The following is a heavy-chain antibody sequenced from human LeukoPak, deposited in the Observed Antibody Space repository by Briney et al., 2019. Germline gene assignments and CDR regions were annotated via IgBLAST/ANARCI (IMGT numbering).Heavy chain of an antibody. D-gene: IGHD3-10*01. V-gene: IGHV3-21*01. J-gene: IGHJ4*02. CDR2: ISSSSSYI. Sequence: PGGSLRLSCAAPGFTFSSYSMNWVRQAPGNGLELVSSISSSSSYIYYADSVKGRFTISRDNAKNSLYLQMNSLRAEDTAVYYCARDSGVRGVIKRGYFDYWGQGTLVTVSS. CDR3: ARDSGVRGVIKRGYFDY. CDR1: GFTFSSYS.